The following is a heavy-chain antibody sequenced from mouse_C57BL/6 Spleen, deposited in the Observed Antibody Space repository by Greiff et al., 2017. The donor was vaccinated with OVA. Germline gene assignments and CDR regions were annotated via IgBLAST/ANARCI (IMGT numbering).Heavy chain of an antibody. CDR1: GYTFTSYW. V-gene: IGHV1-69*01. D-gene: IGHD1-1*01. CDR2: IDPSDSYT. J-gene: IGHJ1*03. CDR3: ARSDGSHWYFDV. Sequence: QVQLKQPGAELVMPGASVKLSCKASGYTFTSYWMHWVKQRPGQGLEWIGEIDPSDSYTNYNQKFKGKSTLTVDKSSSTAYMQLSSLTSEDSAVYYCARSDGSHWYFDVWGTGTTVTVSS.